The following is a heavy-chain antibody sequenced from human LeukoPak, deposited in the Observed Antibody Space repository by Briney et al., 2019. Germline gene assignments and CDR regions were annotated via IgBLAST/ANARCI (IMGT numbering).Heavy chain of an antibody. J-gene: IGHJ5*02. CDR1: HVSISTYY. CDR3: ARDIYGSGHGWFDT. V-gene: IGHV4-59*01. D-gene: IGHD3-10*01. Sequence: SETLSLTCTVSHVSISTYYWSWIRQPPGKGLEWMGYIPYTGSTNYNPSLKSRVPISVDTSKRQLSLMLRSVTAADTAVYYCARDIYGSGHGWFDTWGQGRLVTVSS. CDR2: IPYTGST.